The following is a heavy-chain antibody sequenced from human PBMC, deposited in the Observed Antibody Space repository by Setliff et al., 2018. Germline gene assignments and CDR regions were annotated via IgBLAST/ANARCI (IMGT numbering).Heavy chain of an antibody. J-gene: IGHJ4*02. D-gene: IGHD2-2*01. Sequence: GASVKVSCKASGYTFSDYGITWVRQAPGQGLEWMGWISIYTGNAYYAHKLQGRVTMTTDTTTDTAYLELRRLRSDDTAVYYCSRLVRYCTTTSCQRLSGVEYWGQGTLVTVSS. CDR3: SRLVRYCTTTSCQRLSGVEY. V-gene: IGHV1-18*01. CDR2: ISIYTGNA. CDR1: GYTFSDYG.